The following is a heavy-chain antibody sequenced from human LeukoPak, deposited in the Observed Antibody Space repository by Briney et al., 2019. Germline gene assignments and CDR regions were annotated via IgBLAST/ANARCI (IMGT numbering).Heavy chain of an antibody. D-gene: IGHD6-6*01. CDR2: LNPDWRLT. CDR3: SRGRHNSFDI. CDR1: GFPFSDPW. J-gene: IGHJ3*02. Sequence: GGSLRLLCAASGFPFSDPWMHWVRQAPGKGPVWVSHLNPDWRLTNYAGSVKGRFTISRDNAKNTVYLQMNNLRAEDTAVYFCSRGRHNSFDILGQGTMVTVSS. V-gene: IGHV3-74*01.